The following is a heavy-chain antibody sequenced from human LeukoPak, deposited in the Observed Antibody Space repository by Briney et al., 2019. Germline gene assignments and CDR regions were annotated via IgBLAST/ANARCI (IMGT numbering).Heavy chain of an antibody. CDR2: ISSSSSYI. J-gene: IGHJ4*02. Sequence: GGSLRLSCAASGFTFSSYSMNWVRQAPGKGLEWVPSISSSSSYIYYADSVKGRFTISRDNAKNSLYLQMNSLRAEDTAVYYCAREASEGVFDYWGQGTLVTVSS. V-gene: IGHV3-21*01. CDR3: AREASEGVFDY. CDR1: GFTFSSYS.